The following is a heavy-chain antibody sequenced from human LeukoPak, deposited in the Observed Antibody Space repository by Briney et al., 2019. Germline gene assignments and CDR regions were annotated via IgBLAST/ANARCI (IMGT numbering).Heavy chain of an antibody. J-gene: IGHJ5*02. Sequence: GASVKVSCKASGYTFTSYGISWVRQAPGQGLEWMGWISAYNGNTNYAQKLQGRVTMTTDTSTSTAYMELRSLRSDDTAVYYCARVFGGSSSWYLEAWFDPWGQGTLVTVSS. D-gene: IGHD6-13*01. CDR1: GYTFTSYG. CDR2: ISAYNGNT. V-gene: IGHV1-18*01. CDR3: ARVFGGSSSWYLEAWFDP.